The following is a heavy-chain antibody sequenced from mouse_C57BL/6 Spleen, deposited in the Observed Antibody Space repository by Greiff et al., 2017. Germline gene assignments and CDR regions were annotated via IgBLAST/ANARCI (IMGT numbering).Heavy chain of an antibody. J-gene: IGHJ2*01. CDR3: ANYSGSSLYYCEY. CDR1: GYAFSSSW. V-gene: IGHV1-82*01. Sequence: QVQLQQSGPELVKPGASVKISCKASGYAFSSSWMNWVKQRPGQGLEWIGRIYPGDGDTNYTGKFKGKATLTADKSSSTAYMQLSSLTSEDSAVYFGANYSGSSLYYCEYWGQGTTLTVSS. CDR2: IYPGDGDT. D-gene: IGHD1-1*01.